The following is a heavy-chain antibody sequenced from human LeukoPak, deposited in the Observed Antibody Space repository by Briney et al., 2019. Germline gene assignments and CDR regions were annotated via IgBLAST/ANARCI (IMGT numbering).Heavy chain of an antibody. CDR1: GYSFTNYW. D-gene: IGHD2-15*01. CDR3: ARSGGDIVAMLGVLNHDAFDI. V-gene: IGHV5-51*01. Sequence: PGESLKISCKGSGYSFTNYWIGWVRQMPGKGLAWMGIIYPVNSDTRYSPSFQDRVTISADKSINTAYLQWSSLKASDTAIYYCARSGGDIVAMLGVLNHDAFDIWGQGSMVTVSS. CDR2: IYPVNSDT. J-gene: IGHJ3*02.